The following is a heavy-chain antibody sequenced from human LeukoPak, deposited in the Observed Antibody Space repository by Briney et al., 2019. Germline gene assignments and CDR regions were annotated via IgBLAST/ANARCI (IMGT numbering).Heavy chain of an antibody. CDR3: AREVEALDF. CDR2: IWYDGSNK. J-gene: IGHJ4*02. CDR1: GMTFSSYG. V-gene: IGHV3-33*01. D-gene: IGHD2-15*01. Sequence: GGSLRLSCAASGMTFSSYGMHWVRQAPGKGLEWVSLIWYDGSNKYYGDSVKGRFTISRDNSKNMLYLQMNSLRADDTAVYYCAREVEALDFWGQGTLVTVSS.